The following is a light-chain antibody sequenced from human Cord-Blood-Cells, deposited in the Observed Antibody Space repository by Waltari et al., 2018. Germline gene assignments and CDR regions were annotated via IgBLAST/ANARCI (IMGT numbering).Light chain of an antibody. CDR2: GAS. J-gene: IGKJ1*01. CDR3: QQYGSSPRT. CDR1: QSVSSSY. Sequence: EIVLTQSPGTLSLSPGERDTLSCRASQSVSSSYLAWYQQKPGQAPRLLIYGASGRATGIPDRFSGSGSGTDFTLTISRLEPEDFAVYYCQQYGSSPRTFGQGTKVEIK. V-gene: IGKV3-20*01.